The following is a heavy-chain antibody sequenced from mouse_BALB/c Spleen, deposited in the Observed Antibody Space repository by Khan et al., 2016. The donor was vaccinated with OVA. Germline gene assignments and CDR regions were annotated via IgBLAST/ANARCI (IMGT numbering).Heavy chain of an antibody. CDR1: GYTFTDYN. D-gene: IGHD1-1*01. CDR3: TRGGHGSPFDY. V-gene: IGHV1-18*01. J-gene: IGHJ2*01. Sequence: VQLQQSGPELVKPGASVKIPCKASGYTFTDYNMDWVKQSHGKSLEWIGDITPNNGGTIYNQRFKGKATLTVAKSSSTAYMELRSLTSEDTAVYYCTRGGHGSPFDYWGEGTTLTVSS. CDR2: ITPNNGGT.